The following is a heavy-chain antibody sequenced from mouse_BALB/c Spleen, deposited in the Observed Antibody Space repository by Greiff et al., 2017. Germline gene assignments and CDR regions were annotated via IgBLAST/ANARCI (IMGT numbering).Heavy chain of an antibody. CDR3: ARGYYDYDWLAD. D-gene: IGHD2-4*01. V-gene: IGHV1-61*01. J-gene: IGHJ3*01. Sequence: VQLQQPGAELVRPGASVKLSCTASGYSFTSYWMNWVTQRPGQGLEWIGMIHPSDSETWLNQKFKDKATLTVDKSSSTAYMQLSSPTSEDSAVYDCARGYYDYDWLADWGQGTLVTVSA. CDR1: GYSFTSYW. CDR2: IHPSDSET.